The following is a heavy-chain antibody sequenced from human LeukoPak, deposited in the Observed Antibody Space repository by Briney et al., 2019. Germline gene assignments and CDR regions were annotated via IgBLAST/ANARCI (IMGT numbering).Heavy chain of an antibody. D-gene: IGHD6-13*01. V-gene: IGHV4-59*12. CDR1: GGSISSYY. CDR3: ARGKMAAAAQQGSQV. CDR2: MYYSGNT. Sequence: PSETLSLTCNVSGGSISSYYWSWIRQPPGKGLEWIGYMYYSGNTNYNPSLKSRVTISVDTSKNQFSLKLSSVTAADTAVYYCARGKMAAAAQQGSQVWGQGTLVTVSS. J-gene: IGHJ4*02.